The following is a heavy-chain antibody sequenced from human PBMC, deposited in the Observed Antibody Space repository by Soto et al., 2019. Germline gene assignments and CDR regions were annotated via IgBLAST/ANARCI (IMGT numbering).Heavy chain of an antibody. J-gene: IGHJ5*02. Sequence: GGSLRLSCAASWFTFSGSAMHWVRQASGKGLEWVGRIRSKANSYATAYAASVKGRFTISRDDSKNTAYLQMNSLKTEDTAVYYCTRVLITMVRGSPYNWFDPWGQGT. V-gene: IGHV3-73*01. D-gene: IGHD3-10*01. CDR1: WFTFSGSA. CDR2: IRSKANSYAT. CDR3: TRVLITMVRGSPYNWFDP.